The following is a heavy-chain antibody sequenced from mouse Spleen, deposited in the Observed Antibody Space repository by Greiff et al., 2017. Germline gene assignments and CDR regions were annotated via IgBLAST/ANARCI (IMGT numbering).Heavy chain of an antibody. D-gene: IGHD2-14*01. CDR3: ARERYGYDLYYYAMDY. Sequence: VKLQESGAELVKPGASVKISCKASGYAFSSYWMNWVKQRPGKGLEWIGQIYPGDGDTNYNGKFKGKATLTAAKSSSTAYMQLSSLTSEDSAVYFCARERYGYDLYYYAMDYWGQGTSVTVSS. V-gene: IGHV1-80*01. CDR2: IYPGDGDT. CDR1: GYAFSSYW. J-gene: IGHJ4*01.